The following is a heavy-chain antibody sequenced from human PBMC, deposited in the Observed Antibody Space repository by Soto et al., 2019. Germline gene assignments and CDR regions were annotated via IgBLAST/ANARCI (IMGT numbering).Heavy chain of an antibody. CDR2: IWYDGSNK. V-gene: IGHV3-33*01. Sequence: PGGSLRLSCAASGFTFSSYGMHWVRQAPGKGLEWVAVIWYDGSNKYYADSVKGRFTISRDNSKNTLYLQMNSLRAEDTAVYYCARDPSRYYYYGMDVWGQGTTVTVSS. J-gene: IGHJ6*02. CDR3: ARDPSRYYYYGMDV. CDR1: GFTFSSYG.